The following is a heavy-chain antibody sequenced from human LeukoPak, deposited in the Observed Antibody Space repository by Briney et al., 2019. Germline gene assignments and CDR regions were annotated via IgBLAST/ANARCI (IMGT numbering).Heavy chain of an antibody. CDR2: ISSSSSYI. J-gene: IGHJ6*03. D-gene: IGHD6-19*01. V-gene: IGHV3-21*01. Sequence: GGSLRLSCAASGFTFSSYSMNWVRQAPGKGLEWVSPISSSSSYIYYADSVKGRFTISRDNAKNSLYLQMNSLRAEDTAAYYCARDPGSSGWSEKYYYYYYMDVWGKGTTVTVSS. CDR1: GFTFSSYS. CDR3: ARDPGSSGWSEKYYYYYYMDV.